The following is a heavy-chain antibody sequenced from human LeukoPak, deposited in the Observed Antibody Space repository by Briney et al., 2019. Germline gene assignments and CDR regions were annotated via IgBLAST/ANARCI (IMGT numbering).Heavy chain of an antibody. Sequence: QPGRSLRLSCAASGFTFSSYGMHWVRQAPGKGPEWVAVIWYDGSNKYYADSVKGRFTISRDNSKNTLYLQMNSLRAEDTAVYYCARDRGFVKWLPWRWGQGTLVTVSS. V-gene: IGHV3-33*01. D-gene: IGHD5-12*01. CDR2: IWYDGSNK. CDR3: ARDRGFVKWLPWR. CDR1: GFTFSSYG. J-gene: IGHJ4*02.